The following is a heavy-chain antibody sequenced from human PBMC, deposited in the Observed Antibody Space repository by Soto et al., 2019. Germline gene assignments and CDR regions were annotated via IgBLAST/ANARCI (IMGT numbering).Heavy chain of an antibody. CDR1: GFTVSSNY. D-gene: IGHD2-2*01. Sequence: GESLKISCAASGFTVSSNYMSWVRQAPGKGLEWVSVIYSGGSTYYADSVKGRFTISRDNSKNTLYLQMNSLRAEDTAVYYCARGLGYCSSTSCQTFDYWGQGTLVTVSS. CDR3: ARGLGYCSSTSCQTFDY. V-gene: IGHV3-53*01. CDR2: IYSGGST. J-gene: IGHJ4*02.